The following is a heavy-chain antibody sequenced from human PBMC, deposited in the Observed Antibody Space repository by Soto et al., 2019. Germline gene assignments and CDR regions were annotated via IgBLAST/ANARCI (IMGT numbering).Heavy chain of an antibody. CDR2: ISGSGGST. D-gene: IGHD2-2*01. J-gene: IGHJ6*02. V-gene: IGHV3-23*01. Sequence: PGGSLRLSCAASGFTFSSYAMSWVRQAPGKGLEWVSAISGSGGSTYYADSVKGRFTISRDNSKNTLYLQMNSLRAEDTAVYYCAKGIVVPAMDPSYYYYGMDVWGQGTTVTVSS. CDR1: GFTFSSYA. CDR3: AKGIVVPAMDPSYYYYGMDV.